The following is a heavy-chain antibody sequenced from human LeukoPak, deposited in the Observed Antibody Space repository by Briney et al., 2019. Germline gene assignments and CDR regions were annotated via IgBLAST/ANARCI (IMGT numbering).Heavy chain of an antibody. CDR1: GGSISSSSYY. Sequence: SETLSLTCTVSGGSISSSSYYWGWIRQPPGKGLEWIGSIYYSGSTYYNPSLKSRVTISVDTSKNQFSLKLSSVTAADTAVYYCARHNRYDDILTGYYDWFDPWGQGTLVTVSS. CDR3: ARHNRYDDILTGYYDWFDP. CDR2: IYYSGST. V-gene: IGHV4-39*01. J-gene: IGHJ5*02. D-gene: IGHD3-9*01.